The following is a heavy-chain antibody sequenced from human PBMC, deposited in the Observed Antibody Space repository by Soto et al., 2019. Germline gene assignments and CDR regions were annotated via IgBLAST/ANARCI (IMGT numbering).Heavy chain of an antibody. CDR3: AKTISQSSGWYSHYYGMDV. CDR1: GFAFSSYG. CDR2: ISYDGSNK. D-gene: IGHD6-19*01. Sequence: GGSRRLSCAASGFAFSSYGMHWVRQAPGKGLEWVAVISYDGSNKYYADSVKGRFTISRDNSKNTLYLQMNSLRAEDTAVYYCAKTISQSSGWYSHYYGMDVWGQGTTVTVSS. J-gene: IGHJ6*02. V-gene: IGHV3-30*18.